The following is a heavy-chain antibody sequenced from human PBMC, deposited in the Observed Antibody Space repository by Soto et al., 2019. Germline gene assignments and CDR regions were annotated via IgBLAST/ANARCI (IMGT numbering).Heavy chain of an antibody. D-gene: IGHD6-6*01. CDR3: TRGLASGDY. J-gene: IGHJ4*02. CDR1: GYIFTNFY. V-gene: IGHV1-46*03. CDR2: INPNGGRT. Sequence: QVQLVQPGAEVKKPGASVKFSCKASGYIFTNFYIHWVRQAPGQGLEWIGIINPNGGRTNYAQNFPGRVTMTRDTSTSTVYMDLSSLRSEDTAVYYCTRGLASGDYWGQGTLITVSS.